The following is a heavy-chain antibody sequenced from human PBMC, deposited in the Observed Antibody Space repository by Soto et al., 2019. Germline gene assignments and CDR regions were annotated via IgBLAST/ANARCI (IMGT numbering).Heavy chain of an antibody. CDR2: INAGNGNT. CDR1: GYTFTSYA. V-gene: IGHV1-3*01. CDR3: ARVPEDSSRWPTVYYYYYMDV. Sequence: QVQLVQSGAEVKKPGASVKVSCKASGYTFTSYAMHWVRQAPGQRLEWMGWINAGNGNTKYSQKFQGRVTITRDTSESTAYMELSSLRSEDTAVYYCARVPEDSSRWPTVYYYYYMDVWGKGTTVTVSS. D-gene: IGHD6-13*01. J-gene: IGHJ6*03.